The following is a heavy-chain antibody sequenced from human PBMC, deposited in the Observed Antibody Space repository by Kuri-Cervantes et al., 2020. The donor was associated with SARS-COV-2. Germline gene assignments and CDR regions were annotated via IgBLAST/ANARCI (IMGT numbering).Heavy chain of an antibody. Sequence: GESLKISFAASGFTFSSYWMSWVRQAPGKGLEWVANIKQDGSEKYHVDSVKGRFTISRDNAKNSLYLQMNSLRAEDTAVYYCAREALYCGGDCYSRGLGWFDPWGQGTLVTVSS. V-gene: IGHV3-7*01. CDR3: AREALYCGGDCYSRGLGWFDP. J-gene: IGHJ5*02. D-gene: IGHD2-21*01. CDR1: GFTFSSYW. CDR2: IKQDGSEK.